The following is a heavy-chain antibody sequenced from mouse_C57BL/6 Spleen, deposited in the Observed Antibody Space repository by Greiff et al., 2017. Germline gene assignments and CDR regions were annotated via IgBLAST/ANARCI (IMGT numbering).Heavy chain of an antibody. V-gene: IGHV1-54*01. CDR1: GYAFTNYL. Sequence: QVQLQQSGAALVRPGTSVKVSCKASGYAFTNYLIEWVKQRPGQGLEWIGVINPGSGGPKYNEKFKGKATLTADKSSPPAYMQLSSLTSVDSAVYFCAKGGSDYGDYDVWGTGTTVTVAS. D-gene: IGHD1-1*02. CDR3: AKGGSDYGDYDV. CDR2: INPGSGGP. J-gene: IGHJ1*03.